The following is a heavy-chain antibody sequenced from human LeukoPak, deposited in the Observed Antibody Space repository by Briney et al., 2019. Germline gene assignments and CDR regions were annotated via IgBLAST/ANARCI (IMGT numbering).Heavy chain of an antibody. CDR1: GGSISSYY. CDR3: ARERGSYQTLDY. Sequence: SETLSLTCTVSGGSISSYYWSWIRQPPGKGLEWIGYIYYSGSTNYNPSLKSRVTISVDTSKNQFSLKLSSVIAADTAVYYCARERGSYQTLDYWGQGTLVTVSS. V-gene: IGHV4-59*01. J-gene: IGHJ4*02. CDR2: IYYSGST. D-gene: IGHD1-26*01.